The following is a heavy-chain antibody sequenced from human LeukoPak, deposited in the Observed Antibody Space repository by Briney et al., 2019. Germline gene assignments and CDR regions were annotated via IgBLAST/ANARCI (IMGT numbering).Heavy chain of an antibody. CDR1: GFTFRSYA. Sequence: GRSLRLSCAASGFTFRSYAMHWVRQAPGKGLEWVALIWYDGSNKYYTDSVKGRLTISRDNSKNTLYLQMNNLRAEDTAVYYCAREGPRGNSQFDYWGQGTLVTVSS. CDR3: AREGPRGNSQFDY. D-gene: IGHD2/OR15-2a*01. V-gene: IGHV3-33*08. CDR2: IWYDGSNK. J-gene: IGHJ4*02.